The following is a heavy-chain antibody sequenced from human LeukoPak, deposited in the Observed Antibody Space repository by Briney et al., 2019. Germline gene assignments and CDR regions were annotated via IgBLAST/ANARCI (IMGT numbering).Heavy chain of an antibody. Sequence: GESLKISCKGSGYSFTSYWNGWVRQMPGKGLEWMGIIYPGDSDTRYSPSFQGQVTISADKSISTAYLQWSSLKASDTAMYYCARSYYYDSSGLNWFDPWGQGTLVTVSS. CDR2: IYPGDSDT. V-gene: IGHV5-51*01. CDR1: GYSFTSYW. J-gene: IGHJ5*02. D-gene: IGHD3-22*01. CDR3: ARSYYYDSSGLNWFDP.